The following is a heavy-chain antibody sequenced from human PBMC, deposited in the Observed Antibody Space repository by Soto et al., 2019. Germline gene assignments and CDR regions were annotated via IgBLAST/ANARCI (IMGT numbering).Heavy chain of an antibody. D-gene: IGHD2-15*01. V-gene: IGHV4-34*01. J-gene: IGHJ4*02. CDR1: GGSFSGYY. Sequence: QVQLQQWGAGLLKPSETLSLTCAVYGGSFSGYYWSWIRQPPGKGLEWIGEINHSGSTNYNPSLNSRVTLSVDTSKNQCSLKLSSVTAADTAVYYCATSVGYCSGGSCYSEDYFDYWGQGTLVTVSS. CDR2: INHSGST. CDR3: ATSVGYCSGGSCYSEDYFDY.